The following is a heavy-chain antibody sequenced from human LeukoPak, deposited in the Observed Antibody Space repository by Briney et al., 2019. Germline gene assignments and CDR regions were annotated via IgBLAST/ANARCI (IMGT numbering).Heavy chain of an antibody. D-gene: IGHD6-13*01. J-gene: IGHJ4*02. CDR3: ARLHGTRVQSPPYFDY. Sequence: SETLSLTCTVSGGSISSSSYYWGWIRQPPGKGLEWIGSIYYSGSTYYNPSLKSRVTISVDTSKNQFSLKLSSVTAAGTAVYYCARLHGTRVQSPPYFDYWGQGTLVTVSS. CDR2: IYYSGST. V-gene: IGHV4-39*01. CDR1: GGSISSSSYY.